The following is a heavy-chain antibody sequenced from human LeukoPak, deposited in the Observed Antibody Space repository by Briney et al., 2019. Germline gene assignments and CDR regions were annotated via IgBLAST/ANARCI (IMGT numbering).Heavy chain of an antibody. V-gene: IGHV1-69*13. CDR1: GGTFSSYA. J-gene: IGHJ6*03. Sequence: ASVKVSCKASGGTFSSYAISWVRQAPGQGLEWMGGIIPIFGTANYAQKFQGRVTITADESTSTAYMELSSLRSEDTAVYYCASNPRSITIFGVVITSRESRLSYYYMDVWGKGTTVTVSS. CDR2: IIPIFGTA. D-gene: IGHD3-3*01. CDR3: ASNPRSITIFGVVITSRESRLSYYYMDV.